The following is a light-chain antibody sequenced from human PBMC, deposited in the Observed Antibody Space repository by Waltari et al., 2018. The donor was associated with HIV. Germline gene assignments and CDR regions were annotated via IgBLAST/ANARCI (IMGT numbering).Light chain of an antibody. J-gene: IGLJ2*01. Sequence: SYVLSQPPSVSVAPGKTATIPCGGTNLGRGNGHWYHQRPGQAPVLVVFDYADRPSGIPERFSGANSGNTATLTITRVEVGDEADYYCQVWDGNTDVWIFGGGTKLTVL. V-gene: IGLV3-21*03. CDR3: QVWDGNTDVWI. CDR1: NLGRGN. CDR2: DYA.